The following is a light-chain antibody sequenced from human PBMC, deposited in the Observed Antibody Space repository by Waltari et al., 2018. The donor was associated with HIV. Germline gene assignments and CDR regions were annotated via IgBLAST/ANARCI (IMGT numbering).Light chain of an antibody. CDR3: SMYRLSRALV. CDR2: EVT. J-gene: IGLJ2*01. V-gene: IGLV2-14*01. Sequence: QSVLTQPASVSASPGQSITISCNGTNDAIGDFNYVSWYRQLPGKGPTLITYEVTKRPSGISSRFSGSKSDNTASLTISGLQPEDEAEYYCSMYRLSRALVFGGGTRLTVL. CDR1: NDAIGDFNY.